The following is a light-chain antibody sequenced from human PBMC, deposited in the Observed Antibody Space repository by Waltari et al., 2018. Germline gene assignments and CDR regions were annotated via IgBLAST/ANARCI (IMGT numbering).Light chain of an antibody. CDR3: QHYVSLPVT. J-gene: IGKJ1*01. CDR1: QSVSRA. CDR2: GAS. Sequence: DIVLTQSPDTLSLSPGERATLSCRASQSVSRALAWYQQNPGQAPRLLIYGASNRATGIPDRFSGSGSGTDFSLIISRLEPEDFAVYYCQHYVSLPVTFGQGTKVEIK. V-gene: IGKV3-20*01.